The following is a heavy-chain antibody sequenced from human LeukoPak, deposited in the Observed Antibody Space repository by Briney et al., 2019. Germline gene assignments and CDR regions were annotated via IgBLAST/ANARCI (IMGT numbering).Heavy chain of an antibody. CDR1: GFTFSGYW. J-gene: IGHJ5*02. D-gene: IGHD1/OR15-1a*01. V-gene: IGHV3-74*03. CDR2: IKGDGSDT. Sequence: GGSLRLSCAASGFTFSGYWMHWVRQVPGKGLVWVSCIKGDGSDTTYADSVKGRFTISRDNAKNTLYPQMNSLRVEDMAVYYCARDPRNKGFDPWGQGTLVTVSS. CDR3: ARDPRNKGFDP.